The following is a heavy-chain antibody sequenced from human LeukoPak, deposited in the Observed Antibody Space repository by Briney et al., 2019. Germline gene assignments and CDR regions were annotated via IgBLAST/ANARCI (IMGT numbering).Heavy chain of an antibody. CDR1: GYTLTELS. CDR3: ATDGRKKYYYDSSGLV. V-gene: IGHV1-24*01. Sequence: GASGKVSCKVSGYTLTELSMHWVRQAPGKGLEWMGGFDPEDGETIYAQKFQGRVTMTEDTSTDTAYMDLSGLRSEDTAVYYCATDGRKKYYYDSSGLVWGQGTLVTVSS. J-gene: IGHJ4*02. CDR2: FDPEDGET. D-gene: IGHD3-22*01.